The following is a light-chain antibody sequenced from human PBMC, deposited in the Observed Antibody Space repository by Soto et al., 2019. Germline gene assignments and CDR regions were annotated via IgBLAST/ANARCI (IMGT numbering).Light chain of an antibody. CDR1: NSNAGGYNY. CDR3: CSYAGSYTFLYV. Sequence: SALTQHHAVSRSAVQTATIPRTGTNSNAGGYNYVSWYQQHPGKAPKLMIYDVSKRPSGVPDRFSGSKSGNTASLTISGLQAEDEADYYCCSYAGSYTFLYVFGSGTKGTV. V-gene: IGLV2-11*01. J-gene: IGLJ1*01. CDR2: DVS.